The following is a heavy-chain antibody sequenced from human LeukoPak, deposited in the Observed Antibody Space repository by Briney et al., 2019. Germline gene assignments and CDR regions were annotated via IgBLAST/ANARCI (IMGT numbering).Heavy chain of an antibody. D-gene: IGHD2-2*02. CDR2: IFYSESP. CDR1: GGSLRSYY. CDR3: ARQIPLGYYYGMDV. J-gene: IGHJ6*02. V-gene: IGHV4-59*08. Sequence: SETLSLTCSVSGGSLRSYYWSWIRQPPGKGLEWIGYIFYSESPNYSPSLKSRVTISVDTSKNQFSLKLSSVTAADTAVYYCARQIPLGYYYGMDVWGQGTTVTVSS.